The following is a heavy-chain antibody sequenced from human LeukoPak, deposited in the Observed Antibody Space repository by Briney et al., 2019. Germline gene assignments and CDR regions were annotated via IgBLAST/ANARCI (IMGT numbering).Heavy chain of an antibody. CDR3: ARGTELRYFDWLSQH. Sequence: GGSLRLSCAASGFTFSSYAMTWVRQAPGKGLVWVSRINSDGSSTSYADSVKGRFTISRDNAKNTLYLQMNSLRAEDTAVYYCARGTELRYFDWLSQHWGQGTLVTVSS. D-gene: IGHD3-9*01. J-gene: IGHJ1*01. V-gene: IGHV3-74*01. CDR1: GFTFSSYA. CDR2: INSDGSST.